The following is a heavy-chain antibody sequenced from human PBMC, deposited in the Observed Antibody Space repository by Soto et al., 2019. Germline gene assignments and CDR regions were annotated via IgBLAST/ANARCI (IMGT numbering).Heavy chain of an antibody. CDR1: GFTFSSYA. CDR3: AKRALPYSSGWGYYFDY. D-gene: IGHD6-19*01. CDR2: ISGSGGST. Sequence: GGSLRLSCAASGFTFSSYAMSWVRQAPGKGLEWVSAISGSGGSTYYADSVKGRYTISRDNSKNTLYLQMNSLRAEDTAVYYCAKRALPYSSGWGYYFDYWGQGTLVTVSS. J-gene: IGHJ4*02. V-gene: IGHV3-23*01.